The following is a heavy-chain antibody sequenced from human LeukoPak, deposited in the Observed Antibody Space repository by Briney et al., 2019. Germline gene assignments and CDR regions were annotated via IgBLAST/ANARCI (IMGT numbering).Heavy chain of an antibody. V-gene: IGHV4-39*07. D-gene: IGHD3-3*02. J-gene: IGHJ6*03. CDR2: IFYSGST. CDR1: SGSITSGSHY. CDR3: ARVPSSTRLYYMDV. Sequence: SEALSLTCTVSSGSITSGSHYWGWIRQPPGKGLEWIGSIFYSGSTYYNLSLKSRVTMSVDTSKNQFSLKLTSVTAADTAVYYCARVPSSTRLYYMDVSGKGTTVTVFS.